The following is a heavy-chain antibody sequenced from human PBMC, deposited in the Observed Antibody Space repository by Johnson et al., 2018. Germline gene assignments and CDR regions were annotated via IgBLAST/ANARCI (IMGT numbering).Heavy chain of an antibody. V-gene: IGHV3-23*04. D-gene: IGHD6-13*01. CDR2: ISGSGGST. Sequence: VQLVESGGGLVQPGGSLRLSCAASGFTFSSYAMSWVRQAPGKGLEWVSAISGSGGSTYYADSVKGRFTISRDNSKNTLYLQMNSLRAEDTAVYYCAKEEESRSGWFLYYYYGMDVWGQGTTVTVAS. J-gene: IGHJ6*02. CDR3: AKEEESRSGWFLYYYYGMDV. CDR1: GFTFSSYA.